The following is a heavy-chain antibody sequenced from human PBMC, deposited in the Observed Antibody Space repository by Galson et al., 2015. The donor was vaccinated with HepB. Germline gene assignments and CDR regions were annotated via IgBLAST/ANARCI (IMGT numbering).Heavy chain of an antibody. CDR3: ARLRFFRSLGDFDY. V-gene: IGHV3-23*01. CDR2: ISGSGGST. CDR1: GFTFSSYA. Sequence: SLRLSCAASGFTFSSYAMSWVRQAPGKGLEWVSAISGSGGSTYYADSVKGRFTISRDNSKNTLYLQMNSLRAEDTAVYYCARLRFFRSLGDFDYWGQGTLVTVSS. D-gene: IGHD4-17*01. J-gene: IGHJ4*02.